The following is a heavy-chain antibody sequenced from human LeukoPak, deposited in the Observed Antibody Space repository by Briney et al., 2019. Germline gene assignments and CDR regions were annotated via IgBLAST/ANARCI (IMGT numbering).Heavy chain of an antibody. Sequence: GGSLRLSCAASGFTFSRYWMTWVRQAPEKGLEWVANIKQDGSEKYYVDSVKGRFTISRDNAKNTVYLQMNSLRAEDTAVYYCARGGDWGSYFDYWGQGTLVTVSS. D-gene: IGHD2-21*02. J-gene: IGHJ4*02. CDR3: ARGGDWGSYFDY. CDR2: IKQDGSEK. V-gene: IGHV3-7*02. CDR1: GFTFSRYW.